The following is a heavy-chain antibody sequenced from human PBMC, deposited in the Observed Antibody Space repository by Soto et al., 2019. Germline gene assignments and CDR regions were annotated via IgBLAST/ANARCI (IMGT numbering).Heavy chain of an antibody. CDR3: ARHRYSYGGYYYYGMDV. CDR1: GGSISSSSYY. J-gene: IGHJ6*02. CDR2: IYYSGST. Sequence: AETLSLTCTVSGGSISSSSYYWVWIRQPPGKGLEWIGSIYYSGSTYYNPSLKSRVTISVDTSKNQFSLKLSSVTAADTAVYYCARHRYSYGGYYYYGMDVWGQGTTVTVSS. V-gene: IGHV4-39*01. D-gene: IGHD5-18*01.